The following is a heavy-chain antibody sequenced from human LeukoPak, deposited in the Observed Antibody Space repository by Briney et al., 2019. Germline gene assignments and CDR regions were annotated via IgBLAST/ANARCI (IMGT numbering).Heavy chain of an antibody. V-gene: IGHV4-34*01. J-gene: IGHJ4*02. CDR3: ARGAGYSSSWYFY. CDR1: GGSFSGYY. CDR2: INHSGST. Sequence: SETLSLTCAVYGGSFSGYYWSWIRQPPGKGLEWIGEINHSGSTNYNPSLKSRVTISVDTSKNQFSLKLSSATAADTAVYYCARGAGYSSSWYFYWGQGTLVTVSS. D-gene: IGHD6-13*01.